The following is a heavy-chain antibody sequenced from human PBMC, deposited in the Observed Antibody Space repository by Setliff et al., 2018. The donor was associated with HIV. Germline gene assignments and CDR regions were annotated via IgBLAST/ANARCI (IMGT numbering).Heavy chain of an antibody. CDR3: AKGAGFYGYYTFDY. CDR1: GASIISHY. Sequence: NPSETLSLTCTVSGASIISHYWSWIRQSPGKELEWIGYIYSTGSTNYNPSLQSRVSISMDASSNKFSLQVTSVTSADTAVYYCAKGAGFYGYYTFDYWGQGHLVTVSS. J-gene: IGHJ4*02. V-gene: IGHV4-59*11. D-gene: IGHD5-18*01. CDR2: IYSTGST.